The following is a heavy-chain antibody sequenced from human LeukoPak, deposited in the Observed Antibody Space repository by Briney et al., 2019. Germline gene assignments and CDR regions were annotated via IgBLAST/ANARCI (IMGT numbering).Heavy chain of an antibody. Sequence: ASVKVSCKASGYTFTSYAMHWVRQAPGQRLEWMGWINAGNGNTKYSPKFQGRVTITRDTSTSTVYMELSSLRSEDTAVYYCARQEYYYDSSGSFDYWGQGTLVTVSS. CDR1: GYTFTSYA. V-gene: IGHV1-3*01. CDR2: INAGNGNT. CDR3: ARQEYYYDSSGSFDY. D-gene: IGHD3-22*01. J-gene: IGHJ4*02.